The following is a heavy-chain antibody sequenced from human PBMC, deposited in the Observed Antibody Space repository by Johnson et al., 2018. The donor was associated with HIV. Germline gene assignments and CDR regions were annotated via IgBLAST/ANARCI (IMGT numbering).Heavy chain of an antibody. CDR2: ISNDGSKK. D-gene: IGHD3-16*01. CDR1: AFSFSNYA. CDR3: ARAMETYYDYVWGSGAFDI. Sequence: QVQLVESGGGVVRPGRSLRLSCAASAFSFSNYAMGWVRQAPGKGLEWVAVISNDGSKKYDADSVKGRFPIFRYNSKNTLYLQMHGLRAEDTALYYCARAMETYYDYVWGSGAFDIWGQGTMVTVSS. J-gene: IGHJ3*02. V-gene: IGHV3-30-3*01.